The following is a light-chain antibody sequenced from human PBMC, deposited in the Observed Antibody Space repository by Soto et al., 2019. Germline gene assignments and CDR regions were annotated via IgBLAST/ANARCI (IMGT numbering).Light chain of an antibody. V-gene: IGKV3-15*01. Sequence: EIVMTQSPATLSVSPGERATLSCRASQSISTELAWYQQKPGHPPRLLIYSSSTRATGFPARFTGSGSGSDFTLTSSGLQSEDFAVYYCQKGHNGPLTFGQGTRLEI. CDR2: SSS. CDR3: QKGHNGPLT. J-gene: IGKJ2*01. CDR1: QSISTE.